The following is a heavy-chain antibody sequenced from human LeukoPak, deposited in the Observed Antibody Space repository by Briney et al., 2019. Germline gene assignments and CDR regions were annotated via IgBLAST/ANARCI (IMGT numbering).Heavy chain of an antibody. CDR3: AKDPDIVVVPAAIQLDY. D-gene: IGHD2-2*02. CDR2: ISGSGSST. Sequence: SGGSLRLSCAASGFTFSSYAMSWVRQAPGKGLEWVSTISGSGSSTYYADSVKGRFTISRDNSKDTLYLQMNSLRAEDTAVYYCAKDPDIVVVPAAIQLDYWGQGTLVTVSS. J-gene: IGHJ4*02. CDR1: GFTFSSYA. V-gene: IGHV3-23*01.